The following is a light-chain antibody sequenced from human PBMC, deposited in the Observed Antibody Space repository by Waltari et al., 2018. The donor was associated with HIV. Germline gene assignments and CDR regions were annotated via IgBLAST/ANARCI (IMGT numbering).Light chain of an antibody. Sequence: VMTQSPAMLSVSPGGSATISCRTSDSIGNNLIWYQQRPGQAPRVLIYGASTRAPGIPGRITGSGSGTEFTLTINNLQPEDTAVYYCHQHNYSPRSFGQGTRVDLK. CDR1: DSIGNN. V-gene: IGKV3-15*01. J-gene: IGKJ1*01. CDR2: GAS. CDR3: HQHNYSPRS.